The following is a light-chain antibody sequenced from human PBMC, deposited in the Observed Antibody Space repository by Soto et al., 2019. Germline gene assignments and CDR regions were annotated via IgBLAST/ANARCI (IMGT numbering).Light chain of an antibody. Sequence: QSALTQPASVSGSPXQXITISCTGTSDDVGSYNYVSWYQQHPGKAPKLILYEVSNRPSGVSNRFSGSKSGNTASLTISGLQGEDEADYYCSSSTSTSFPVFGGGTQLTVL. CDR2: EVS. J-gene: IGLJ7*01. CDR1: SDDVGSYNY. V-gene: IGLV2-14*01. CDR3: SSSTSTSFPV.